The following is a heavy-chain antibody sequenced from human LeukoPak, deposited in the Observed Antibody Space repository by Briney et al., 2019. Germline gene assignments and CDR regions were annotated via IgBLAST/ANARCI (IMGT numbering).Heavy chain of an antibody. Sequence: GGSLRLSCAASGVTFSNYEMNWVRQAPGKGLEWISHISNFGDIIQYADSVEGRFTISRDNAKNSLYLQMDSLRAEDTAVYYCAKDATAVVGTVYMDVWGKGTTVTISS. D-gene: IGHD6-13*01. CDR1: GVTFSNYE. J-gene: IGHJ6*03. CDR2: ISNFGDII. CDR3: AKDATAVVGTVYMDV. V-gene: IGHV3-48*03.